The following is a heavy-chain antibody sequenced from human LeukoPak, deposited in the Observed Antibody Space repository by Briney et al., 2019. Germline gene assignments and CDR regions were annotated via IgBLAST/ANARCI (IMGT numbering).Heavy chain of an antibody. J-gene: IGHJ4*02. CDR3: ARANRRGGSYYSPGY. V-gene: IGHV7-4-1*02. Sequence: ASVTVSCKASGYTFTSYAMNWVRQAPGQGLEWMGWINTNTGNPTYAQGFTGRFVFSLDTSVSTAYLQISSLKAEDTAVYYCARANRRGGSYYSPGYWGQGTLVTVSS. D-gene: IGHD1-26*01. CDR1: GYTFTSYA. CDR2: INTNTGNP.